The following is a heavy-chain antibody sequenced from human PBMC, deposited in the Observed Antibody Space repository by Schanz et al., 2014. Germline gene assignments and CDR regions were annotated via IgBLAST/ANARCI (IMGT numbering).Heavy chain of an antibody. J-gene: IGHJ4*02. CDR2: MSYNGNT. CDR3: ARDVPINDY. Sequence: QGQLVQSGAEVKKPGASVKVSCKAYGYPFSNYGISWLRQAPGQGFEWMAWMSYNGNTKYAQSLQGRVTVTRDTSTRTSYMELRSLTSDDTTVYYCARDVPINDYWGQGTPVTVSS. V-gene: IGHV1-18*01. CDR1: GYPFSNYG.